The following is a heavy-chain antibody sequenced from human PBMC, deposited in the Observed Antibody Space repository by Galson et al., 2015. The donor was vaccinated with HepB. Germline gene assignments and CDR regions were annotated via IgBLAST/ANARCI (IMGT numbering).Heavy chain of an antibody. J-gene: IGHJ6*02. CDR3: AKARYCSGGSCYRYYYYGMDV. Sequence: SLRLSCAASGFTFSSYAMSWVRQAPGKGLEWVSAISGSGGSTYYADSVKGRFTISRDNSKNTLYLQMNSLRAEDTAVYYCAKARYCSGGSCYRYYYYGMDVWGQGTTVTVSS. D-gene: IGHD2-15*01. V-gene: IGHV3-23*01. CDR1: GFTFSSYA. CDR2: ISGSGGST.